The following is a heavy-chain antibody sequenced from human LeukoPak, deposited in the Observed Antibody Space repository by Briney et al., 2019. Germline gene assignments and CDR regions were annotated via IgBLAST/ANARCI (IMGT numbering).Heavy chain of an antibody. J-gene: IGHJ4*02. CDR1: GGSFSGYY. CDR3: ARRALWFGELLNYFDY. Sequence: SETLSLTCAVYGGSFSGYYWSWIRQPPGKGLEWIGEINHSGSTNYNPSLKSRVTISVDTSKNQFSLTLSSVTAADTAVYYCARRALWFGELLNYFDYWGQGTLVTVSS. V-gene: IGHV4-34*01. D-gene: IGHD3-10*01. CDR2: INHSGST.